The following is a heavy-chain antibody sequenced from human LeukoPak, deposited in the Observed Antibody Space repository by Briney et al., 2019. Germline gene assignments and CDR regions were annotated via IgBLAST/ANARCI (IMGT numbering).Heavy chain of an antibody. CDR3: ARVGAVAGTGLHI. CDR2: ISSSSSYI. V-gene: IGHV3-21*01. Sequence: PGGSLRLSCAASGFTFSSYSMNWVRQAPGKGLDGVSSISSSSSYISYADSVTGRFTISRDNAKNSLYLQMNSLRAEDTAVYYCARVGAVAGTGLHIWGQGTMVTVSS. CDR1: GFTFSSYS. D-gene: IGHD6-19*01. J-gene: IGHJ3*02.